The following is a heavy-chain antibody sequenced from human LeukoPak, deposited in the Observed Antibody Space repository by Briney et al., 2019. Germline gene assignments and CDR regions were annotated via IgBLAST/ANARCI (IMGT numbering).Heavy chain of an antibody. D-gene: IGHD4/OR15-4a*01. Sequence: SQTLSLTCAISGDSFSSNSAAWNWVRQSPSRGLEWLGRTYYRSKWYNDYAVSVKSRITINPDTSKNQFSLQLNSVTPEDTAVYYCARGFRPRTDYALNWFDPWGQGTLVTVSS. V-gene: IGHV6-1*01. CDR1: GDSFSSNSAA. J-gene: IGHJ5*02. CDR3: ARGFRPRTDYALNWFDP. CDR2: TYYRSKWYN.